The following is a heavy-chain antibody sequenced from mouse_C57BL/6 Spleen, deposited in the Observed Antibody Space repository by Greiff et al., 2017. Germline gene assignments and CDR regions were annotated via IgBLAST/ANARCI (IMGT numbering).Heavy chain of an antibody. CDR1: GYTFTDYN. J-gene: IGHJ3*01. D-gene: IGHD1-1*01. Sequence: EVQLQQSGPELVKPGASVTIPCQASGYTFTDYNMDWVKQSHGKSLEWIGDINPNNGGTIYNQKFKGKATLTVDKSSSPAYMELRSLTSEDTAVYYCARGYGSSSLFAYWGQGTLVTVSA. CDR3: ARGYGSSSLFAY. CDR2: INPNNGGT. V-gene: IGHV1-18*01.